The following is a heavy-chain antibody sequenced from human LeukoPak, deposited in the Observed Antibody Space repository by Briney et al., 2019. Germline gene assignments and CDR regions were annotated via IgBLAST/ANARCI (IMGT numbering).Heavy chain of an antibody. V-gene: IGHV1-2*02. Sequence: GASVKVSCKASGYTFTGYYMHWVRQAPGQGLEWMGWINPNSGGTNYAQKLQGRVTMTTDTSTSTAYMELRSLRSDDTAVYYCARERGWERAFDIWGQGTMVTVSS. J-gene: IGHJ3*02. CDR2: INPNSGGT. CDR3: ARERGWERAFDI. D-gene: IGHD3-16*01. CDR1: GYTFTGYY.